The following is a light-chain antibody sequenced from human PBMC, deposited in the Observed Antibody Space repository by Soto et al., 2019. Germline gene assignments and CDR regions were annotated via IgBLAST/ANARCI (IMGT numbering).Light chain of an antibody. J-gene: IGKJ2*01. Sequence: DIVMTQSPISLPVTPGEPASISCRSSQSLLQSNGYNYLDWYLQKPGQSPQLLIYLGSSRASGVPDRFSGSGSGTDFTLKISRVESEDVGVYYCMQALQTPYTFGQGTKLEIK. CDR2: LGS. CDR1: QSLLQSNGYNY. V-gene: IGKV2-28*01. CDR3: MQALQTPYT.